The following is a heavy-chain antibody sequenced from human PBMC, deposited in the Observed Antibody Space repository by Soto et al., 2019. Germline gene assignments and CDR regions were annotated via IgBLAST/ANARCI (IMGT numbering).Heavy chain of an antibody. CDR3: AKYRLRRTSGYFFDY. CDR2: VSASGLNT. V-gene: IGHV3-23*01. D-gene: IGHD1-1*01. CDR1: GFTFSTYA. J-gene: IGHJ4*02. Sequence: GGSRRLSCAASGFTFSTYAMALFRQAPEKGLEWVSGVSASGLNTDYADPVKGRFYISRDNSKNTVSLHMNSLRAEDTALYYCAKYRLRRTSGYFFDYPGPATPVSGFS.